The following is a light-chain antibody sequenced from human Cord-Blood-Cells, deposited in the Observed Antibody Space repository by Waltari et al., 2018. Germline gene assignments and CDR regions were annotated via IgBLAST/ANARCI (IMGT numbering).Light chain of an antibody. CDR3: SSYTSSSTV. CDR1: SSDVGGSNS. V-gene: IGLV2-14*01. CDR2: DVS. Sequence: QSALTQPASVSGSPGQSITISCTGTSSDVGGSNSVSWYQQHPGNAPKLMIYDVSNRPSGVSNRFSGSKSGNTASLTISGLQAEDEADYYCSSYTSSSTVFGTGTKVTVL. J-gene: IGLJ1*01.